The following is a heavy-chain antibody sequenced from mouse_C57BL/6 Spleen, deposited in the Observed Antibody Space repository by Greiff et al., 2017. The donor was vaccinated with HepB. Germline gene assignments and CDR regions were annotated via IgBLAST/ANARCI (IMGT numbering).Heavy chain of an antibody. CDR1: GYSITSGYY. D-gene: IGHD2-10*02. V-gene: IGHV3-6*01. CDR3: ARGGYGNAMDY. Sequence: EVQLVESGPGLVKPSQSLSLTCSVTGYSITSGYYWNWIRQFPGNKLEWMGYISYDGSNNYNPSLKNRIAITRDTSKNQFFLKLNSVTTEDTATYYCARGGYGNAMDYWGQGTSVTVSS. J-gene: IGHJ4*01. CDR2: ISYDGSN.